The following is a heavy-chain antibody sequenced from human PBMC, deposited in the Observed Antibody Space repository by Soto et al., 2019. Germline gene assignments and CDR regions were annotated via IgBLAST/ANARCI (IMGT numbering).Heavy chain of an antibody. CDR1: GGSSSSCNG. Sequence: SESLSLTCAVSGGSSSSCNGWSWVRQPPGKGVEWIGEIYHSGSTNYNPSLKSRVTISVDKSKNQFSLKLSSVTAADTAVYYCASVGWGYSISTSCPTNWFDPWGQGTLVTVS. D-gene: IGHD2-2*01. J-gene: IGHJ5*02. CDR2: IYHSGST. V-gene: IGHV4-4*02. CDR3: ASVGWGYSISTSCPTNWFDP.